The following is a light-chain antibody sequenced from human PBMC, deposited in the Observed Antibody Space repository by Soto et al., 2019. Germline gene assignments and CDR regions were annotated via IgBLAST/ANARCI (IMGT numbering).Light chain of an antibody. CDR3: QNLNNYPPFT. V-gene: IGKV1-9*01. CDR2: GTF. CDR1: QDIKTY. Sequence: IQLTQSPSSLSASVGDRVSITCRASQDIKTYLAWYQQKRGEAPKLLISGTFTLQSGVPSRFNGSGSGTDFTLTISRLQPEDFATYYCQNLNNYPPFTFGPGTKVD. J-gene: IGKJ3*01.